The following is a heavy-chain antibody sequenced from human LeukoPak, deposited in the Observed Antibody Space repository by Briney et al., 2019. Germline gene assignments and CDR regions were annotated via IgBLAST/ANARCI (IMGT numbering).Heavy chain of an antibody. J-gene: IGHJ4*02. CDR2: INHSGST. Sequence: SETLTLTCTVSGGSISSGSYYWSWIRQPPGKGLEWIGEINHSGSTNYNPSLKSRVTISVDTSKNQFSLKLSSVTAADTAVYYCASRSSIAAALDYWGQGTLVTVSS. CDR3: ASRSSIAAALDY. D-gene: IGHD6-13*01. V-gene: IGHV4-39*07. CDR1: GGSISSGSYY.